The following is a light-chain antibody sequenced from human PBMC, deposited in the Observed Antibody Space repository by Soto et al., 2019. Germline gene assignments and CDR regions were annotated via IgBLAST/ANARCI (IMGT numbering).Light chain of an antibody. CDR3: AAWDDSLSGWV. V-gene: IGLV1-47*01. CDR2: RNN. CDR1: SSNIGSNY. J-gene: IGLJ3*02. Sequence: QSVLTQPPSASGTPGQRVTISCSASSSNIGSNYVYWYQQLPGTAPKLLIYRNNQRPSGVPDRFSGSKSGTSASLAISGLRSEYEAGYYCAAWDDSLSGWVFGGGTKLTVL.